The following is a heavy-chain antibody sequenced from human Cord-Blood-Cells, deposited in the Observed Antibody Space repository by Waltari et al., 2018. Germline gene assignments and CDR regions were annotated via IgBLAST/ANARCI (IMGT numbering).Heavy chain of an antibody. D-gene: IGHD6-13*01. CDR3: ARYSSSWY. V-gene: IGHV4-39*01. Sequence: QLQLQESGPGLVQPSETLSLTCTVSGGSLSSSSYYWGWIRQPPGKGLEWIGSIYYSGSTYYNPSLKSRVTISVDTSKNQFSLKLSSVTAADTAVYYCARYSSSWYWGQGTLVTVSS. J-gene: IGHJ4*02. CDR2: IYYSGST. CDR1: GGSLSSSSYY.